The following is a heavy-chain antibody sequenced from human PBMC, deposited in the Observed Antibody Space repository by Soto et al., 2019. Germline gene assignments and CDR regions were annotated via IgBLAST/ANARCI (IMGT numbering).Heavy chain of an antibody. V-gene: IGHV4-59*03. CDR3: AKISAGSTDETMFTVFDH. Sequence: SETLSLTCTVSGDSIRSSYWTWIRQAPGRGLEWIGDIYHTGTTNYNPSLKSRVSISVDTSKNQFSLRLRSVTAADTAIYFCAKISAGSTDETMFTVFDHWGQGTLGTVSS. CDR2: IYHTGTT. CDR1: GDSIRSSY. J-gene: IGHJ4*02. D-gene: IGHD6-13*01.